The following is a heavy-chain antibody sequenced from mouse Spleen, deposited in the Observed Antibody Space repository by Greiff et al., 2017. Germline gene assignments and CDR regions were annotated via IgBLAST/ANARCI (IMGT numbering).Heavy chain of an antibody. CDR2: IYPGSGNT. CDR1: GYTFTDYY. V-gene: IGHV1-76*01. CDR3: ARSPYGYWYFDV. D-gene: IGHD1-1*01. J-gene: IGHJ1*01. Sequence: VQLVESGAELVRPGASVKLSCKASGYTFTDYYINWVKQRPGQGLEWIARIYPGSGNTYYNEKFKGKATLTAEKSSSTAYMQLSSLTSEDSAVYFCARSPYGYWYFDVWGAGTTVTVSS.